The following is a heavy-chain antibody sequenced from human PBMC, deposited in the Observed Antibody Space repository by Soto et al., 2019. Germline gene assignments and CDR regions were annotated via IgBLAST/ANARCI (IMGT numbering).Heavy chain of an antibody. J-gene: IGHJ4*02. Sequence: EVQLVESGGGLVQPGGSLRLSCAVGGLTFSSYWMSWVRQAPGKGLEWVANIKEDGSEKYYVDSVKGRFTISRDNAKNSLYLQMNILRAEDTAVYYCAKGGLGWDYWGQGTLVTVSS. CDR3: AKGGLGWDY. CDR2: IKEDGSEK. CDR1: GLTFSSYW. D-gene: IGHD3-10*01. V-gene: IGHV3-7*01.